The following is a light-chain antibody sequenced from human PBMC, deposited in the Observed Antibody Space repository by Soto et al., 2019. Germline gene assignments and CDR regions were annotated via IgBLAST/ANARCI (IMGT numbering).Light chain of an antibody. CDR3: QQRSNWPQIT. CDR2: DAS. V-gene: IGKV3-11*01. J-gene: IGKJ4*01. Sequence: EIVLTQSPATLSLSPGERATLSFSASQSVSKYLAWYQQKPGQAPRLLIHDASNRTTGIPARFSGSGSGTDFYLTISSLEPEDFGVYYCQQRSNWPQITFGGGTKVEIK. CDR1: QSVSKY.